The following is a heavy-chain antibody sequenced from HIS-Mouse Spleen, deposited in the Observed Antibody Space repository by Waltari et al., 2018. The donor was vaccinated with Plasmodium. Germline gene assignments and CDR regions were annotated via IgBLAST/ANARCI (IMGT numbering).Heavy chain of an antibody. D-gene: IGHD6-13*01. V-gene: IGHV3-7*01. Sequence: EVQLVESGGGLVQPGGSRRLSCAASGFTFSSYWMSWVRQAPGKGLEGVANIKQDGREKYYVDSVKGRFTISRDNAKNSLYLQMNSLRAEDTAVYYCASSWYWYFDLWGRGTLVTVSS. CDR2: IKQDGREK. J-gene: IGHJ2*01. CDR3: ASSWYWYFDL. CDR1: GFTFSSYW.